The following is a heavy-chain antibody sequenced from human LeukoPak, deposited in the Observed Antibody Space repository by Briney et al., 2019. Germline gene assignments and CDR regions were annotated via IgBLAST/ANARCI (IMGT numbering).Heavy chain of an antibody. CDR2: ISWNSGSI. D-gene: IGHD3-3*01. CDR1: GFTFDDYA. V-gene: IGHV3-9*01. J-gene: IGHJ4*02. Sequence: GGSLRLSCAASGFTFDDYAMHWVRQAPGKGLEWVSGISWNSGSIGYADSVKGRFTISRDNAKNSLYLQMNSLRAEDTALYYCAKDHDYGFGRDHFDYWGQGTLVTVSS. CDR3: AKDHDYGFGRDHFDY.